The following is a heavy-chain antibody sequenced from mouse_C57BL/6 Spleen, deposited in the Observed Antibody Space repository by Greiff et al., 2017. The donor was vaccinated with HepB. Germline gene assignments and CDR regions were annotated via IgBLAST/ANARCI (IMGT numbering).Heavy chain of an antibody. CDR3: ATSTVVALDY. V-gene: IGHV1-82*01. CDR1: GYAFSSSW. Sequence: VQLQESGPELVKPGASVKISCKASGYAFSSSWMNWVKQRPGKGLEWIGRIYPGDGDTNYNGKFKGKATLTADKSSSTAYMQLSSLTSEDSAVYFCATSTVVALDYWGQGTTLTVSS. D-gene: IGHD1-1*01. CDR2: IYPGDGDT. J-gene: IGHJ2*01.